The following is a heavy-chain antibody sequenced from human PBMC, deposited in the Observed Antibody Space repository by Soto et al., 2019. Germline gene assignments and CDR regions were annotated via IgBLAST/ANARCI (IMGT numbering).Heavy chain of an antibody. D-gene: IGHD3-22*01. CDR2: INHSGST. CDR3: ALRGTMIVRGFDP. J-gene: IGHJ5*02. CDR1: GGSFSGYY. V-gene: IGHV4-34*01. Sequence: QVQLQQWGAGLLKPSETLSLTCAVYGGSFSGYYWSWIRQPPGKGLEWIGEINHSGSTNYNPSLKSRVTISVDTSKNQFSLKLSSVTVADTAVYYCALRGTMIVRGFDPWGQGTLVTVSS.